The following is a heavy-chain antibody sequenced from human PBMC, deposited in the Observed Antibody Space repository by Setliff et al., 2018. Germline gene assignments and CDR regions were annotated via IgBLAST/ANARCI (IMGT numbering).Heavy chain of an antibody. CDR2: IYTDNGNT. D-gene: IGHD1-26*01. Sequence: ASVKVSCKAFGYTFSANAIHWVRQAPGQRLEWMGFIYTDNGNTKYSKNFQDRVAITRDTSASTAYMELSSLTSEDTAFYYCVRSGKFGMRFWFDQWGLGTLVTAPQ. J-gene: IGHJ5*02. CDR3: VRSGKFGMRFWFDQ. V-gene: IGHV1-3*04. CDR1: GYTFSANA.